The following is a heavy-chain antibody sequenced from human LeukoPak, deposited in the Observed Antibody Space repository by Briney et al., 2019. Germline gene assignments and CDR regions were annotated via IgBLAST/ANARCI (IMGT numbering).Heavy chain of an antibody. CDR2: ISGSGDNT. J-gene: IGHJ4*02. CDR3: LRRHSSGYDGFGPCLEY. Sequence: GGSLRLSCAASGFTFSSDAMGWVRQAPGKGLEWVSSISGSGDNTYYADSVKGRFTISRDNSKNTLYVQMNSLRAEDTAVYDCLRRHSSGYDGFGPCLEYWGQGTLVTVSS. V-gene: IGHV3-23*01. D-gene: IGHD3-22*01. CDR1: GFTFSSDA.